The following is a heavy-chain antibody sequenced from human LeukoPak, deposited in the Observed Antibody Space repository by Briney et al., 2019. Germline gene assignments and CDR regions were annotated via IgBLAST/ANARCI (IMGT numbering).Heavy chain of an antibody. Sequence: PSETLSLTCAVYGASFSGYYWSWIRQPPGKGLEWIGYIYYSGSTYYNPSLKSRVTISVDTSKNQFSLKLSSVTAADTAVYYCARDPPYYGMDVWGQGTTVTVSS. CDR3: ARDPPYYGMDV. J-gene: IGHJ6*02. CDR1: GASFSGYY. V-gene: IGHV4-30-4*01. CDR2: IYYSGST.